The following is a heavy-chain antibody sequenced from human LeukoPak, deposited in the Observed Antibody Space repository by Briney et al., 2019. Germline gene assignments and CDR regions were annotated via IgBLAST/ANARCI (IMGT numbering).Heavy chain of an antibody. V-gene: IGHV6-1*01. D-gene: IGHD6-13*01. CDR3: ARSVAAVYDY. CDR1: GDSVSSNSAA. CDR2: TYYRSKWYS. Sequence: SQTLSLTCAISGDSVSSNSAAWNWIRQSPSRGLEWLGRTYYRSKWYSDYAVSVKSRMTINPDTSENQFSLQLNSVTPEDTAIYYCARSVAAVYDYWGQRTLVTVSS. J-gene: IGHJ4*02.